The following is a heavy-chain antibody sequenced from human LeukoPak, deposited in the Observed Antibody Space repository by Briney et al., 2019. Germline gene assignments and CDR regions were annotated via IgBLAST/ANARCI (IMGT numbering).Heavy chain of an antibody. V-gene: IGHV3-74*01. CDR1: GLTFRTTW. Sequence: GGSLRLSCATSGLTFRTTWMHWVRQAPGKGLMWVSRMNGEGTTIDYADSVKGRFTVSRDYAKNTLFLQMNNLRTEDTALYFCATARNFRFEYWGQGSLVIVSA. J-gene: IGHJ4*02. CDR3: ATARNFRFEY. CDR2: MNGEGTTI. D-gene: IGHD1-7*01.